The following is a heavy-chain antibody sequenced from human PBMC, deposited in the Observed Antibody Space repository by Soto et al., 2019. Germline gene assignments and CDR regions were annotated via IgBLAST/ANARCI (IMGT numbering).Heavy chain of an antibody. CDR2: IYWDDDK. CDR3: ARLTRGVYDLDRLWEKFDY. Sequence: QITVKESGLTLVKPTETLTLTCTFSGFSLSSIGMGVGWIRQPPGKALEWLALIYWDDDKRYSPSLPSRLTITKDPSKNQVDLTMTNMDPVDTATSYCARLTRGVYDLDRLWEKFDYWGQGARVTGSS. V-gene: IGHV2-5*02. D-gene: IGHD5-12*01. CDR1: GFSLSSIGMG. J-gene: IGHJ4*02.